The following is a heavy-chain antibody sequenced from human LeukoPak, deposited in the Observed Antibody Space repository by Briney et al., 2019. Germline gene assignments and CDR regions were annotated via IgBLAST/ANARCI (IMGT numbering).Heavy chain of an antibody. CDR3: ASSPPPVLSTSEGG. Sequence: KPSETLSLTCTVSGGSISSSSYYWGWIRQPPGKGLEWIGSIYYSGSTYYNPSLKSRVTISVDTSKNQFSLKLSSVTAADTAVYYCASSPPPVLSTSEGGWGQGTLVTVSS. J-gene: IGHJ4*02. CDR2: IYYSGST. V-gene: IGHV4-39*07. CDR1: GGSISSSSYY. D-gene: IGHD2-15*01.